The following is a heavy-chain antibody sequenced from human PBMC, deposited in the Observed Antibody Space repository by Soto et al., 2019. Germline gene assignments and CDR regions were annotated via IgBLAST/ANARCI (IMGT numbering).Heavy chain of an antibody. J-gene: IGHJ4*02. D-gene: IGHD2-15*01. CDR2: TYYRSKWYN. CDR1: GDSVSSHSAA. CDR3: ARDDHCSGGSCYNLADY. V-gene: IGHV6-1*01. Sequence: SQTLSLTCDISGDSVSSHSAAWEWIRQSPSRGLEWLGRTYYRSKWYNDYAVFVKSRIIINPDTSKNQFSLQLNSVTPEDTAVYYCARDDHCSGGSCYNLADYWGQRTLVTVSS.